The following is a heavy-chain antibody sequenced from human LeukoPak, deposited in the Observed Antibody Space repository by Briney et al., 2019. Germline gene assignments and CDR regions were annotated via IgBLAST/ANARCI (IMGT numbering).Heavy chain of an antibody. V-gene: IGHV4-39*07. CDR1: GGSISSSSYY. Sequence: PSETLSLTCTVSGGSISSSSYYWGWIRQPPGKGLEWIGSIYYSGSTYYNPSLRNRVTISVDTSKNQFSLKLRSVTAADTAVYYCAREILYDSTGYDVWGQGTLVTVSS. CDR3: AREILYDSTGYDV. J-gene: IGHJ4*02. D-gene: IGHD3-22*01. CDR2: IYYSGST.